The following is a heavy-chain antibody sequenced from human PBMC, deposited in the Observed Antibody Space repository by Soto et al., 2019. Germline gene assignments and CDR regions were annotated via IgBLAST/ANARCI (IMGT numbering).Heavy chain of an antibody. CDR2: IYYSGST. V-gene: IGHV4-30-4*01. CDR1: GGSISSGDYY. Sequence: SETLSLTCTVSGGSISSGDYYWSWIRQPPGKGLEWIGYIYYSGSTYYNPSLKSRVTISVDTSKNQFSLKLSSVTAAETAVYYCARQGTYYDILTGYQLPYYGMDVWGQGTTVTVSS. CDR3: ARQGTYYDILTGYQLPYYGMDV. D-gene: IGHD3-9*01. J-gene: IGHJ6*02.